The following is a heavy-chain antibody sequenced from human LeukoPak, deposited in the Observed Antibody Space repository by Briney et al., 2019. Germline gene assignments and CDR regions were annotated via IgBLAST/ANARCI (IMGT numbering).Heavy chain of an antibody. CDR3: ARTRGGDPEYFDL. CDR1: GFTFSSYW. D-gene: IGHD2-21*02. Sequence: GGSLRLSCAASGFTFSSYWMSWVRQAPGKGLEWVANIKQDGSEKYYVDSVKGRFTISRDNAKNSLYLQMNSLRAEDTAVYYCARTRGGDPEYFDLWGRGTLVTVSS. J-gene: IGHJ2*01. CDR2: IKQDGSEK. V-gene: IGHV3-7*01.